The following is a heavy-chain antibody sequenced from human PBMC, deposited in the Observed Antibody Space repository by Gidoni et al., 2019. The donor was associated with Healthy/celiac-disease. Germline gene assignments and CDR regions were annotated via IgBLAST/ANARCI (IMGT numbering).Heavy chain of an antibody. CDR1: GLPFSSYD. J-gene: IGHJ4*02. CDR2: IGTAGDT. D-gene: IGHD6-19*01. V-gene: IGHV3-13*04. CDR3: VAVISSGWYSRGY. Sequence: EVQLVESGGGLVQPGGSLRPSCAASGLPFSSYDMLWVRQATGKGLEWVSAIGTAGDTYYPGSVKGRFTISRENAKNSLYLQMNSLRAGDTAVYYCVAVISSGWYSRGYWGQGTLVTVSS.